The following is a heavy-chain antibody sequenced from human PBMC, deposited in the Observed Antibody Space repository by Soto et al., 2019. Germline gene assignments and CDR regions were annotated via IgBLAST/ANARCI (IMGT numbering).Heavy chain of an antibody. D-gene: IGHD3-10*01. CDR2: ISYDGRNT. CDR3: AREDPEYYFDY. CDR1: GFTFSSYA. J-gene: IGHJ4*02. V-gene: IGHV3-30*14. Sequence: QVQLVESGGGVVQPGRSLRLSCAASGFTFSSYAIHWVRKAPGKGLEWVVVISYDGRNTYYADSVKGRFTISRDNSTNTLYLHMTSLRAEDTALYYCAREDPEYYFDYWGQGTLVTVSS.